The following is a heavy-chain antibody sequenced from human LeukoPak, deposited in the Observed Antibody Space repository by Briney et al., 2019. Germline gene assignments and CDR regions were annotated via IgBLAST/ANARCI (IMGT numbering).Heavy chain of an antibody. V-gene: IGHV4-59*08. J-gene: IGHJ4*02. CDR1: GGSITSGY. D-gene: IGHD6-19*01. CDR3: ARRVTSSGWYRDDY. CDR2: IYYSGST. Sequence: SETLSLTCTVSGGSITSGYWSWIRQPPGKGLEWIGYIYYSGSTSYNPSLVSRVTISVDTSKNQFSLKLSSVTAADTAVYYCARRVTSSGWYRDDYWGQGTLVTVSS.